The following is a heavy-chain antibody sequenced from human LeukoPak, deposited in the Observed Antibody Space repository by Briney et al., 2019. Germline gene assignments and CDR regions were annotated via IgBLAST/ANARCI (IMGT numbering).Heavy chain of an antibody. Sequence: GGSLRLSCAASGFTFSSYAMHWVRQAPGKGLEWVAVISYDGSNKYYADSVKGRFTISRDNSKNTLYLQMNSLRAEDTAVYYCAREGTLTGTTWGYYYYMDVWGKGTTVTVSS. D-gene: IGHD1-20*01. CDR2: ISYDGSNK. CDR3: AREGTLTGTTWGYYYYMDV. V-gene: IGHV3-30-3*01. J-gene: IGHJ6*03. CDR1: GFTFSSYA.